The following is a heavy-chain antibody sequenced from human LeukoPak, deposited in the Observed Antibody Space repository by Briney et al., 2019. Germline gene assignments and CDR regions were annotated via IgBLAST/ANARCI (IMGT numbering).Heavy chain of an antibody. CDR1: GGSISSYY. D-gene: IGHD2-21*01. Sequence: SETLSLTCTVSGGSISSYYWSWIRQPPGKGLEWIGYIYYSGSTNYNPSLKSRVTISVDTSKNQFSLRLSSVTAADTAVYYCARVTGYVVEDYFDYWGQGTLVTVSS. CDR3: ARVTGYVVEDYFDY. J-gene: IGHJ4*02. CDR2: IYYSGST. V-gene: IGHV4-59*01.